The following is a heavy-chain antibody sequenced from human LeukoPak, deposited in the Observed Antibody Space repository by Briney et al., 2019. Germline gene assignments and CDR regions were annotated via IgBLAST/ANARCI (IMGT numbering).Heavy chain of an antibody. CDR1: GYTFTSYG. CDR3: ARLYSLYYYYGMDV. D-gene: IGHD2/OR15-2a*01. Sequence: ASVKVSCKASGYTFTSYGISWVRQAPGQGLEWMGWISAYNGNTNYAQKLQGRVTMTTDTSTSTAYMELRSLRSDDTAVYYCARLYSLYYYYGMDVWGQGTTVTVSS. CDR2: ISAYNGNT. J-gene: IGHJ6*02. V-gene: IGHV1-18*01.